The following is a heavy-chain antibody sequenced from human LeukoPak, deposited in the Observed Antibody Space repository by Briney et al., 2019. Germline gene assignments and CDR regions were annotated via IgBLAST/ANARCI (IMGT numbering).Heavy chain of an antibody. Sequence: ASVKVSCKASGGTFSSYAISWVRQAPGQGLDWMGGIIPIFGTANYAQKFQGRVTITADESTSTAYMELSSLRSEDTAVYYCASGYYDSSGYYYYYFVYWGQGTLVTVSS. CDR2: IIPIFGTA. J-gene: IGHJ4*02. V-gene: IGHV1-69*13. CDR3: ASGYYDSSGYYYYYFVY. CDR1: GGTFSSYA. D-gene: IGHD3-22*01.